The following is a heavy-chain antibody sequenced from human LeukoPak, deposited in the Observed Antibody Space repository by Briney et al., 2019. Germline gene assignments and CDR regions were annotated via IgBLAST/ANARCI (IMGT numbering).Heavy chain of an antibody. Sequence: GGSLRLSCAATGFTFGSYAMHWVRQAPGKGLEWVALISFHGSNQYYADSVRGRFTISRDNSKNTLYLQMNPLRSEDTAVYFCATDFLMMTVILSPVHWGQGTLVTVSS. CDR1: GFTFGSYA. D-gene: IGHD2-15*01. V-gene: IGHV3-30-3*01. J-gene: IGHJ4*02. CDR3: ATDFLMMTVILSPVH. CDR2: ISFHGSNQ.